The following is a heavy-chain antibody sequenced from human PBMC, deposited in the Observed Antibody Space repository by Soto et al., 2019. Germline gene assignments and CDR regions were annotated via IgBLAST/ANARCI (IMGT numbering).Heavy chain of an antibody. V-gene: IGHV4-39*01. D-gene: IGHD3-3*01. J-gene: IGHJ5*02. CDR3: ARLRVVPSGNWCDP. CDR2: FHYSGST. CDR1: GGSISSSNFY. Sequence: QLQLQESGPGIVKPSETLSLTCTVSGGSISSSNFYGGWIRQAPGKGLEWIGSFHYSGSTYYSSSLKSRVAISVDTSTNQFALRLRSVTAEDTAVYYCARLRVVPSGNWCDPWGQGTLVPVSS.